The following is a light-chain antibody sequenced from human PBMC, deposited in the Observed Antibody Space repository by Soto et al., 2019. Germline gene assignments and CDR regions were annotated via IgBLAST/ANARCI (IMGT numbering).Light chain of an antibody. CDR2: GAS. V-gene: IGKV3-20*01. Sequence: ENLLTQSPGTLSLSPGERATLSCRASQRVSNNYLAWYQLRPGLAPRLLIYGASSRVTGIPIRFSGSGSGTDFTLTISRLEPEDFVMYYCQQYGNSPRTFGQGTKVEIK. CDR3: QQYGNSPRT. J-gene: IGKJ1*01. CDR1: QRVSNNY.